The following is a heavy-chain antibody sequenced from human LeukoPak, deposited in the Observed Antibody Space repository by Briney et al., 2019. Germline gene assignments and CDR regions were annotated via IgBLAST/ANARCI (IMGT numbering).Heavy chain of an antibody. CDR2: IYWDDDK. CDR1: GFSLSTSGVG. CDR3: APRHLGYSSSWPLPFDY. Sequence: SGPTLVKPTQTLTLTCTFSGFSLSTSGVGVGWIRQPPGRALEWLALIYWDDDKRYSPSLKSRLTITKDTSKNQVVLTMTNMNPVDTATYYCAPRHLGYSSSWPLPFDYWGQGTLVPVSS. J-gene: IGHJ4*02. V-gene: IGHV2-5*02. D-gene: IGHD6-13*01.